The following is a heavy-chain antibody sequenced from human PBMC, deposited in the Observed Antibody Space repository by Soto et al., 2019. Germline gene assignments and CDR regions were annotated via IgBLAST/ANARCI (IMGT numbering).Heavy chain of an antibody. CDR1: GFTFSDYY. Sequence: SLRLSCAASGFTFSDYYMSWIRQAPGKGLEWVSYISSSGSTIYYADSVKGRFTISRDNAKNSLYLQMNSLRAEDTAVYYCARSNDYYYYGMDVWGQGTTVTVSS. CDR2: ISSSGSTI. V-gene: IGHV3-11*01. CDR3: ARSNDYYYYGMDV. J-gene: IGHJ6*02. D-gene: IGHD4-4*01.